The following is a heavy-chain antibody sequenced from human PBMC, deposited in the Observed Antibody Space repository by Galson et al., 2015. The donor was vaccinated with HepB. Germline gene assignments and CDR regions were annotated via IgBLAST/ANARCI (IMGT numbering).Heavy chain of an antibody. CDR1: GFTFSSYA. Sequence: SLRLSCAASGFTFSSYAMHWVRQAPGKGLEWVAVISYDGSNKYYADSVKGRFTISRDNSKNTLYLQMDSLRAEDTAVYYCARGSPWIQLWLPIEDYWGQGTLVTVSS. J-gene: IGHJ4*02. CDR3: ARGSPWIQLWLPIEDY. D-gene: IGHD5-18*01. V-gene: IGHV3-30*04. CDR2: ISYDGSNK.